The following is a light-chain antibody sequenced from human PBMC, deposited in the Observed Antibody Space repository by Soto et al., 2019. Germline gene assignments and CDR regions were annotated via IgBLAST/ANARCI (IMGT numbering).Light chain of an antibody. J-gene: IGLJ2*01. CDR3: QTWGTGFQV. Sequence: QLVLTQPPSASASLGASVKLTCTLSSGHSSYAIAWHQKQPEKVPRYLMDLNNDGSHTKGDGIPDRFSGSSSGAERYLIISRLQSEDEADYYCQTWGTGFQVFGGGTKLTVL. V-gene: IGLV4-69*01. CDR2: LNNDGSH. CDR1: SGHSSYA.